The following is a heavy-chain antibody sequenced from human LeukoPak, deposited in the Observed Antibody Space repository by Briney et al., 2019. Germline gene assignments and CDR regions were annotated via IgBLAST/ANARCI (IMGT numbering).Heavy chain of an antibody. J-gene: IGHJ4*02. Sequence: SVKVSCKASGGTFSSYAINWVRQAPGQGLEWMGGIIPIFGTANYAQKFQGRVTITTDESTSTAYMELSSLRSEDTAVYYCARDGHSNWRWAYFDYWGQGTLVTVSS. CDR3: ARDGHSNWRWAYFDY. CDR1: GGTFSSYA. V-gene: IGHV1-69*05. D-gene: IGHD4-11*01. CDR2: IIPIFGTA.